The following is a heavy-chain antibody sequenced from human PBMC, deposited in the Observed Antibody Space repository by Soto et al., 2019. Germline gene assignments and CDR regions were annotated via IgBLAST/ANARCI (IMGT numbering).Heavy chain of an antibody. CDR1: GGSIGSGAYY. CDR3: ARDQNIVLVPAAISRPTSYYYYGMDV. Sequence: SETLSLTCTVSGGSIGSGAYYWSWIRLHPGEGLEWIGYIFDSGTTYYNPSLKSRATISVDTSKNQFSLKLSSVTAADTAVYYCARDQNIVLVPAAISRPTSYYYYGMDVWGQGTTVTVSS. CDR2: IFDSGTT. V-gene: IGHV4-31*03. D-gene: IGHD2-2*01. J-gene: IGHJ6*02.